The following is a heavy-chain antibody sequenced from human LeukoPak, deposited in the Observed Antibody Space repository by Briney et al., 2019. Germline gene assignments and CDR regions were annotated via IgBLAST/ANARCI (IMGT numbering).Heavy chain of an antibody. CDR2: IIPILGIA. V-gene: IGHV1-69*04. CDR3: AREYSGYYGSGNYYYYGMDV. Sequence: ASVKVSCKASGYTFTGYYMHWVRQAPGQGLEWMGRIIPILGIANYAQKFQGRVTITADKSTSTAYMELSSLRSEDTAVYYCAREYSGYYGSGNYYYYGMDVWGQGTTVTVSS. D-gene: IGHD3-10*01. CDR1: GYTFTGYY. J-gene: IGHJ6*02.